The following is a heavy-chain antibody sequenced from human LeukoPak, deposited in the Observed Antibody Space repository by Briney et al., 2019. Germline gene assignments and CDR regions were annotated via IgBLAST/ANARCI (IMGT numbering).Heavy chain of an antibody. CDR1: GVSISSYN. CDR2: IYTSGST. V-gene: IGHV4-4*09. CDR3: ARKVRGVLRGFHFDY. J-gene: IGHJ4*02. Sequence: PSGTLSLSCAVSGVSISSYNWSWIRQPPGKGLEWVWCIYTSGSTKYNPSPQSRLTISVETSKNNLSLKQRSVAAAAAAVYYCARKVRGVLRGFHFDYWGQGTLVTVSS. D-gene: IGHD4/OR15-4a*01.